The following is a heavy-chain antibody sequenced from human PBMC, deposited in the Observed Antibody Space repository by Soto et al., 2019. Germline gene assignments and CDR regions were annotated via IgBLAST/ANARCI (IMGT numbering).Heavy chain of an antibody. Sequence: GGSLRLSCAASGFTFSDYYMSWIRQAPGTGLEWVSYISGDTTYTNYADSVQGRFTISRDNAKNSLYLQMNSLRAEDTAVYYCARQDTALEDFDYWGRGTLVTVSS. J-gene: IGHJ4*02. CDR2: ISGDTTYT. D-gene: IGHD5-18*01. V-gene: IGHV3-11*06. CDR3: ARQDTALEDFDY. CDR1: GFTFSDYY.